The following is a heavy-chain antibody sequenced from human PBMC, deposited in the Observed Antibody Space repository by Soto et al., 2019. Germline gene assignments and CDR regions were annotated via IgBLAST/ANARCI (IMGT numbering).Heavy chain of an antibody. J-gene: IGHJ5*02. CDR1: GFTFSSYW. CDR2: INSDGSRT. V-gene: IGHV3-74*01. CDR3: ARDRYPDFTTIVVENNWFDP. D-gene: IGHD3-22*01. Sequence: GGSLRLSCAASGFTFSSYWMHWVRQAPGKGLVWVSRINSDGSRTSYADSVKGRFTISRDNAKNTLYLQMNSLRAEDTAVYYCARDRYPDFTTIVVENNWFDPWGQGTLVTVSS.